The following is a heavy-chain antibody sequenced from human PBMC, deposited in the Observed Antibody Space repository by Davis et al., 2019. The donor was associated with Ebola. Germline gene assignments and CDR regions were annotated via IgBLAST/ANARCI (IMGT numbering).Heavy chain of an antibody. Sequence: MPSETLSLTCTVSGGSISSYYWSWIRQPPGKGLEWIGSIYYSGSTYYNPSLGSRVTISVDTSRQHFSLQLNSVTPEDTAVYYCARGGLGVYYYYGMDVWGQGTTVTVSS. CDR1: GGSISSYY. CDR2: IYYSGST. V-gene: IGHV4-59*05. D-gene: IGHD2-8*02. CDR3: ARGGLGVYYYYGMDV. J-gene: IGHJ6*02.